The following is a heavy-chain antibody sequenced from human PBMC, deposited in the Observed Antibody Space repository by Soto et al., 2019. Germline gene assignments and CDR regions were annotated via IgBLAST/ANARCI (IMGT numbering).Heavy chain of an antibody. CDR1: GFTFSSYG. D-gene: IGHD6-13*01. J-gene: IGHJ4*02. CDR2: ISYDGSNK. V-gene: IGHV3-30*18. CDR3: AKDKQLTLDY. Sequence: LRLSCAASGFTFSSYGMHWVRQAPGKGLEWVAVISYDGSNKYYADSVKGRFTISRDNSKNTLYLQMNSLRAEDTAVYYCAKDKQLTLDYWGQGTLVTVSS.